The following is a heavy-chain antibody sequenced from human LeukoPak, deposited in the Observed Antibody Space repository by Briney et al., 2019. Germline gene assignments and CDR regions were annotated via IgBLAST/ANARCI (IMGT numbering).Heavy chain of an antibody. Sequence: GGSRRLSCAAPELSFRSYAMHWVRQAPGKGLEWVAVISYDGSNKYYADSVKGRFTISRDNSKNTLYLQMNSLRAEDTAVYYCARVGKAAAGLDYWGQGTLVTVSS. J-gene: IGHJ4*02. CDR3: ARVGKAAAGLDY. D-gene: IGHD6-13*01. V-gene: IGHV3-30-3*01. CDR1: ELSFRSYA. CDR2: ISYDGSNK.